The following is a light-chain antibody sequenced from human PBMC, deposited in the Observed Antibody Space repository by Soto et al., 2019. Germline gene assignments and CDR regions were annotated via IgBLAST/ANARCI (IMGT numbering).Light chain of an antibody. Sequence: EILMTQSPATLSVSPGETATLSCRASQSVSSSYLAWYQQKPGQAPRLLIYGASSRATGIPDRFSGSGSGTDFTLTISRLEPEDFAVYYCQQYGSSGTFGQGTKVDIK. J-gene: IGKJ1*01. CDR2: GAS. CDR3: QQYGSSGT. V-gene: IGKV3-20*01. CDR1: QSVSSSY.